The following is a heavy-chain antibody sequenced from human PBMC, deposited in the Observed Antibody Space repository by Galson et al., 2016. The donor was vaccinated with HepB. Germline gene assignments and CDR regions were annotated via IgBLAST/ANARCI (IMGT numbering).Heavy chain of an antibody. Sequence: SLRLSCAASGFTFSSYAMTWVRQAAGKGLEWISSIGAGGTGTLYADSVKGRFSISRDNSKKALYLQMNSLRAEDTAIYYCAKNREYYDFWTGYSEWGPFDSWGQGSLVTVSS. D-gene: IGHD3-3*01. V-gene: IGHV3-23*01. CDR2: IGAGGTGT. CDR1: GFTFSSYA. CDR3: AKNREYYDFWTGYSEWGPFDS. J-gene: IGHJ5*01.